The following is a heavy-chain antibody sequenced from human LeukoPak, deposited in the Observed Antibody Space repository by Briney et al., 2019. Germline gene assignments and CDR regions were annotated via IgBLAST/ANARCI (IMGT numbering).Heavy chain of an antibody. V-gene: IGHV4-30-4*01. D-gene: IGHD3-10*01. CDR2: IYYSGST. CDR3: ARRGVRGYKSQSFDY. J-gene: IGHJ4*02. CDR1: GGSISSGDYY. Sequence: SETLSLTCTVSGGSISSGDYYWSWIRQPPGKGLEWIGYIYYSGSTYYNPSLKSRVTISVDTSKNQFSLKLSSVTAADTAVYYCARRGVRGYKSQSFDYWGQGTLVTVSS.